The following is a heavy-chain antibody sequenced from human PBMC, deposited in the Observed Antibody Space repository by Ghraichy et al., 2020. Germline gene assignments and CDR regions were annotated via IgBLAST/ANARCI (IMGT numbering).Heavy chain of an antibody. CDR1: GYTFTSYY. CDR3: ATPMGSGGTSYDRAFDY. V-gene: IGHV1-46*01. D-gene: IGHD2-15*01. CDR2: IDPSGGST. Sequence: ASVKVTCKASGYTFTSYYMHWVRQAPGQGLEWMGIIDPSGGSTTYAQNFQGRLTMTRDTSTTTVYMDLSSLRSEDTAVYYCATPMGSGGTSYDRAFDYWGQGTLVTVSS. J-gene: IGHJ4*02.